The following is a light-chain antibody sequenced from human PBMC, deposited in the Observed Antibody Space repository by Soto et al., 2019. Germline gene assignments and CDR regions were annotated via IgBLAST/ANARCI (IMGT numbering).Light chain of an antibody. J-gene: IGKJ4*01. CDR1: QSVSDY. Sequence: IVLTQSPAIMSLSPGESASLSCRASQSVSDYLAWYQQKPGQAPRLFIYDVSKRATGIPARFSGSGSGTDFTLTISRLEPEDFAVYYCQQYGSSPLTFGGGTKVDIK. CDR3: QQYGSSPLT. V-gene: IGKV3-20*01. CDR2: DVS.